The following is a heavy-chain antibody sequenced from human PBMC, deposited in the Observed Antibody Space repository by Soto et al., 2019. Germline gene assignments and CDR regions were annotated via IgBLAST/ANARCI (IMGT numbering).Heavy chain of an antibody. D-gene: IGHD6-6*01. CDR3: ATESRGLAARGYLNY. J-gene: IGHJ4*02. CDR1: GFTFSYYG. CDR2: IWNDGSHK. V-gene: IGHV3-33*01. Sequence: QVQLVESGGGVVQPGRSLRLSCEGSGFTFSYYGMHWVRQAPGKGLEWVASIWNDGSHKQYAESMKGRFAISRDNSKNTLYLQLNSLRADDTAIFYCATESRGLAARGYLNYWGQGTLVTVSS.